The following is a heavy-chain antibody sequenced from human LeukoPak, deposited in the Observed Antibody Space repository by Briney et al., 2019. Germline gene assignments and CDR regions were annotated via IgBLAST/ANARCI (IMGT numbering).Heavy chain of an antibody. CDR3: ARATTVVTQAPVDY. D-gene: IGHD4-23*01. Sequence: QAGGSLRLSCAASGFTFSSYSMNWVRQAPGKGLEWVAVIWYDGSNKYYADSVKGRFTISRDNSKNTLYLQMNSLRAEDTAVYYCARATTVVTQAPVDYWGQGTLVTVSS. V-gene: IGHV3-33*08. J-gene: IGHJ4*02. CDR1: GFTFSSYS. CDR2: IWYDGSNK.